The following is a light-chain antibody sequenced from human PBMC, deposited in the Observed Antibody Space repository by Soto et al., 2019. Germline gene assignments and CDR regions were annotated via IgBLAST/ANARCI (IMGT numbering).Light chain of an antibody. CDR1: QSVSSY. CDR3: QQRSNWLT. Sequence: EIVLPQSPATLSLSPGERATLSCRASQSVSSYLAWYQQKPDQAPRLLIYDASQRATGIPARFSGSGSGTDFALTIGSLEPEDFEIYYCQQRSNWLTFGGGTKVEIK. V-gene: IGKV3-11*01. CDR2: DAS. J-gene: IGKJ4*01.